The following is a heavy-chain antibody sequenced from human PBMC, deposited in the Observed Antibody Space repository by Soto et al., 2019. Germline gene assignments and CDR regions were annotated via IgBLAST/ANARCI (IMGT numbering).Heavy chain of an antibody. CDR2: ISSSSSYI. CDR3: ARDTLLGIAAAPSFDY. V-gene: IGHV3-21*01. J-gene: IGHJ4*02. Sequence: GGPLRLSCAPSGFTFSSYSMNWVRQAAAKGPAWVSSISSSSSYIYYADSVKGRFTTSRDNAKNSLYLQMNSLRAEDTAVYYCARDTLLGIAAAPSFDYWGQGTLVTXSS. D-gene: IGHD6-13*01. CDR1: GFTFSSYS.